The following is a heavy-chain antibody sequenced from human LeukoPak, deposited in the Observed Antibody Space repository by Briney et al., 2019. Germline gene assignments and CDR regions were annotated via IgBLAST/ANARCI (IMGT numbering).Heavy chain of an antibody. V-gene: IGHV4-59*01. CDR3: ASGRITAAGTFQH. CDR2: IYYSGST. Sequence: SETLSLTCTVSGGSISSYYWTWIRQPPGKGLEWIGYIYYSGSTNYNPSLKSRVTISVDTSKNQFSLRLTSVTAADTAVYYCASGRITAAGTFQHWGQGTLVTVSS. J-gene: IGHJ1*01. CDR1: GGSISSYY. D-gene: IGHD6-13*01.